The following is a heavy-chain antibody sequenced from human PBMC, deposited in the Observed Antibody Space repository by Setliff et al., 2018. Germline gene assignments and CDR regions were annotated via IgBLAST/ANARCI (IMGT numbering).Heavy chain of an antibody. D-gene: IGHD2-8*02. J-gene: IGHJ4*02. CDR1: GFTFSAAW. V-gene: IGHV3-15*01. CDR2: IKGPGAT. CDR3: AADVPGGAFPFDY. Sequence: PGGSLRLTCAASGFTFSAAWMTWLRLGPGKGLEWVALIKGPGATDYSASVKDRFTISRDNSKNILYLQMNNLKSEDTAVYYCAADVPGGAFPFDYLGQGTMVTVSS.